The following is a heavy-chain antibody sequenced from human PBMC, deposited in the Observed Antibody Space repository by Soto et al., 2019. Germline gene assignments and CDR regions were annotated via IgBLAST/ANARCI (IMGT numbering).Heavy chain of an antibody. D-gene: IGHD3-3*01. CDR3: AKDRMFGVVIMVLFDY. CDR2: ISGSGGST. V-gene: IGHV3-23*01. Sequence: GGSLRLSCAASGFTFSSYAMSWVRQAPGKGLEWVSAISGSGGSTYYADSVKGRFTISRDNSKNTLYLQMNSLRAEDTAVYYCAKDRMFGVVIMVLFDYWGQGTLVTVSS. CDR1: GFTFSSYA. J-gene: IGHJ4*02.